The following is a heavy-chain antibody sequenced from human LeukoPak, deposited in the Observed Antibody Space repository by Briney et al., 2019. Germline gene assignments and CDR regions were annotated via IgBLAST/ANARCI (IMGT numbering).Heavy chain of an antibody. Sequence: ASVKVSCKASGYTFTSYYMHWVRQAPGQGLEWMGIINPSGGSTSYAQKFQGRVTITTDESTSTAYMELSSLRSEDTAVYYCAGSSYYYDSSGYPVLEYFQHWGQGTLVTVSS. CDR1: GYTFTSYY. D-gene: IGHD3-22*01. J-gene: IGHJ1*01. CDR2: INPSGGST. V-gene: IGHV1-46*01. CDR3: AGSSYYYDSSGYPVLEYFQH.